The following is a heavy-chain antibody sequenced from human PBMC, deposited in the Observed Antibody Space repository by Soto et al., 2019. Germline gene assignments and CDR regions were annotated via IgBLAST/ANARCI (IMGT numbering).Heavy chain of an antibody. J-gene: IGHJ6*03. V-gene: IGHV1-8*01. D-gene: IGHD5-18*01. CDR3: AARLVSYGYFVGDYYYVDV. CDR1: GYTFTSYD. CDR2: MNPNSGNT. Sequence: EASVKVSCKASGYTFTSYDINWVRQATGQGLEWMGWMNPNSGNTGYAQKFQGRVTMTRNTSISTAYMELSSLRSEDTAVYYCAARLVSYGYFVGDYYYVDVWGKGTTVTVSS.